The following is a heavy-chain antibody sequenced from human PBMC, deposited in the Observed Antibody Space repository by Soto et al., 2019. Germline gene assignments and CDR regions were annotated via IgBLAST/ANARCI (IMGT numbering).Heavy chain of an antibody. V-gene: IGHV5-51*01. CDR1: GYSFTSYC. CDR3: ARMYYYDSSGFRMAFDI. J-gene: IGHJ3*02. CDR2: IYPGDSDT. D-gene: IGHD3-22*01. Sequence: GESLKISCKGSGYSFTSYCIGWVRQMPGKGLEWMGIIYPGDSDTRYSPSFQGQVTISADKSISTAYLQWSSLKASDTAMYYCARMYYYDSSGFRMAFDIWGQGTMVTVSS.